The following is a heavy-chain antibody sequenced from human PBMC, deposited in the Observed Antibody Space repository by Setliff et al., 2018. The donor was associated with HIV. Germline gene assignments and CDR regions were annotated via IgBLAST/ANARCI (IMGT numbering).Heavy chain of an antibody. CDR3: ARHRDPPGTSWIFYYYYMDL. J-gene: IGHJ6*03. V-gene: IGHV4-39*01. CDR2: IYYSGST. CDR1: GGSISTSRYY. D-gene: IGHD2-2*01. Sequence: SETLSLTCTVSGGSISTSRYYWGWIRQSPGKGLEWIGSIYYSGSTHYNPSLSSRLTISVDTSKNQVSLRLSSVTAADTGVYYCARHRDPPGTSWIFYYYYMDLWGGGTTVTVSS.